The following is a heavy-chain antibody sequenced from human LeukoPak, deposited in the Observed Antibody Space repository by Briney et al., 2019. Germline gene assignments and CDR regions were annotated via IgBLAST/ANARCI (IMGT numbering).Heavy chain of an antibody. CDR2: TNGDGSDT. CDR1: GFTLSNSW. D-gene: IGHD1-26*01. V-gene: IGHV3-74*01. J-gene: IGHJ4*02. CDR3: ARERGRGRDSPWFDY. Sequence: GGSLRLSCAASGFTLSNSWMHWVRQAPGKGLVWVSRTNGDGSDTSYAGSVKGRFTISRDNSKNTLDLQMTGLRAEDTAVYYCARERGRGRDSPWFDYWGQGTLVTVSS.